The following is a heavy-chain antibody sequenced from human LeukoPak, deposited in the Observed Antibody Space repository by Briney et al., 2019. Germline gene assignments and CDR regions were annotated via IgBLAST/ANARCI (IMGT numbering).Heavy chain of an antibody. D-gene: IGHD3-10*01. CDR1: GFTFSSYA. CDR3: VRGALYMYYFDY. Sequence: GGSLRLSCAASGFTFSSYAMSWVRQAPGKGLEWVSAISGSGGSTYYADSVKGRFTISRDNSKNTLYLQMNSLRVEDTAVYYCVRGALYMYYFDYWGQGTLVTVSS. V-gene: IGHV3-23*01. J-gene: IGHJ4*02. CDR2: ISGSGGST.